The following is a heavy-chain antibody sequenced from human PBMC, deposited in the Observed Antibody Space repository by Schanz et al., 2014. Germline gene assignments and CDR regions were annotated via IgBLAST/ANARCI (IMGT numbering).Heavy chain of an antibody. V-gene: IGHV4-39*01. CDR1: GASISGSSDY. CDR2: IYYTGTT. Sequence: QLQLQESGPGLVKPSETLSLTCTVSGASISGSSDYWGWIRQSPGKGLEWIGNIYYTGTTYYNPPLKSRFSISVETSKNKFSLKFPSVTAADTAVFYCARRDNYLSAFDIWGQGTMVTVSS. D-gene: IGHD4-4*01. CDR3: ARRDNYLSAFDI. J-gene: IGHJ3*02.